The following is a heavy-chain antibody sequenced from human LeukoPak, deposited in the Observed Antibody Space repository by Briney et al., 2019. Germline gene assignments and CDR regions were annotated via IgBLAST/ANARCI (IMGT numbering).Heavy chain of an antibody. Sequence: GESLRLSCAASGFTFSSYEMNWVRQAPGKGLEWVSYISSSGSTRYYADSVKGRFTISRDNAKNSLYLQMNSPRAEDTAVYYCARVTSYSYGYFNYWGQGTLVTVSS. V-gene: IGHV3-48*03. D-gene: IGHD5-18*01. J-gene: IGHJ4*02. CDR1: GFTFSSYE. CDR2: ISSSGSTR. CDR3: ARVTSYSYGYFNY.